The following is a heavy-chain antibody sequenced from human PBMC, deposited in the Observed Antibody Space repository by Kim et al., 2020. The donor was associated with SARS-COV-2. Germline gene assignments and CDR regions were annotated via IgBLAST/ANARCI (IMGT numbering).Heavy chain of an antibody. J-gene: IGHJ5*02. V-gene: IGHV1-3*01. CDR1: GYTFDTYA. D-gene: IGHD3-10*01. Sequence: ASVKVSCKASGYTFDTYALYWVRQAPGQRFEWMGWINGGNGNTRYSQNFQGRVTITRDTSATTAYMELSRLTFKDTAVYYCAREGSGSYNWLDPWGQGTLVTVSS. CDR2: INGGNGNT. CDR3: AREGSGSYNWLDP.